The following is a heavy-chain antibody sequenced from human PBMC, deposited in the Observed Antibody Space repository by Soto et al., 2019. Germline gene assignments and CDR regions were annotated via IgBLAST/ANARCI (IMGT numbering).Heavy chain of an antibody. J-gene: IGHJ6*02. CDR2: QRFDGSNK. Sequence: QVQLVESGGAVVQPGRSLRLSCVGSGFTFSHCGMHWVRQAPGKGLEWVAVQRFDGSNKFHADSVKGRFTISRDNSQNTLDLQMDSLRAEDTAVYYCARDVGDVMSTIQGHGMDVWAQGTTVTVSS. D-gene: IGHD5-12*01. V-gene: IGHV3-33*01. CDR3: ARDVGDVMSTIQGHGMDV. CDR1: GFTFSHCG.